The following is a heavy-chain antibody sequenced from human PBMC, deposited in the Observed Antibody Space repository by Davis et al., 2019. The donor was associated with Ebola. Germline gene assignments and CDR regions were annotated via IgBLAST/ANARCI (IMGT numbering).Heavy chain of an antibody. V-gene: IGHV3-30*18. CDR3: AKDVLRPTGSKCCYVGPDS. J-gene: IGHJ4*02. D-gene: IGHD3-9*01. CDR2: ISYDGTRQ. CDR1: GFTFNSYG. Sequence: PGGSLRLSCAASGFTFNSYGMHWVRQAPGKGLEWVAVISYDGTRQYYKDSVKGRFTVSRDNSKNTLYLQMDSLRAEDTALYYCAKDVLRPTGSKCCYVGPDSWGQGTLVTVSS.